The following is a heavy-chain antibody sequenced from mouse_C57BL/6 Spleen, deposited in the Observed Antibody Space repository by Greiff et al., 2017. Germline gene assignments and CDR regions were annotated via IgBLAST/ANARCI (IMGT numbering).Heavy chain of an antibody. CDR1: GYTFTDYE. D-gene: IGHD2-2*01. J-gene: IGHJ3*01. V-gene: IGHV1-15*01. Sequence: QVQLQQSGAELVRPGASVTLSCKATGYTFTDYEMQWVKQTPVHGLEWIGAIVPETGGTAYNQKFKGKAILTADKSSSTAYMELRSLTSEDSAVYYCTRYYCGYAAWFADWGHGTLVTVSA. CDR3: TRYYCGYAAWFAD. CDR2: IVPETGGT.